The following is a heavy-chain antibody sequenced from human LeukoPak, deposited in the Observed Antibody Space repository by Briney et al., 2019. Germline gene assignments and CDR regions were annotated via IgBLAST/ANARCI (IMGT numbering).Heavy chain of an antibody. CDR1: GVTFSDYY. Sequence: GGSLRLSCAASGVTFSDYYMSWIRQAPGKGLEWVSAISAGGGSTYYADSVKGRFTISRDISKNTLYLQMNSLRAEDTAVYYCAKEDWYSFDYWGQGTLVTVSS. D-gene: IGHD3-9*01. CDR2: ISAGGGST. V-gene: IGHV3-23*01. J-gene: IGHJ4*02. CDR3: AKEDWYSFDY.